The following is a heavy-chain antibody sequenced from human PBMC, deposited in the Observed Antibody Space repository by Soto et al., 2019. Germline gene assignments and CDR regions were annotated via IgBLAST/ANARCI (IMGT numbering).Heavy chain of an antibody. D-gene: IGHD5-18*01. CDR3: ARGAMANFDY. CDR2: FIAMLGTP. J-gene: IGHJ4*02. CDR1: GYTFTSYY. V-gene: IGHV1-69*13. Sequence: SVKVSCKASGYTFTSYYMHWVRQAPGQGLEWMGGFIAMLGTPTYAKKVQGRATITADESLTSSYLELRSLRSEDTGVYFCARGAMANFDYWGQGTVVTVSS.